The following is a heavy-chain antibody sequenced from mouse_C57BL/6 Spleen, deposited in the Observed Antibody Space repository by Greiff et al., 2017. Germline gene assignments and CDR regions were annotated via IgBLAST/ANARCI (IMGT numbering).Heavy chain of an antibody. CDR2: INYDGSST. V-gene: IGHV5-16*01. D-gene: IGHD2-5*01. J-gene: IGHJ3*01. Sequence: EVQLVESEGGLVQPGSSMKLSCTASGFTFSDYYMAWVRQVPEKGLEWVANINYDGSSTYYLDSLKSRFIISRDNAKNILYLQMSSLKSEDTATYYCARAHYSNYGAWFAYWGQGTLVTVSA. CDR3: ARAHYSNYGAWFAY. CDR1: GFTFSDYY.